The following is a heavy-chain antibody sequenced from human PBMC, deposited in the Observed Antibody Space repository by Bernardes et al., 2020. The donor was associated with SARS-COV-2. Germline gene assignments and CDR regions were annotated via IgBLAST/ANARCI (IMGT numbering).Heavy chain of an antibody. CDR3: ARLISSRWYSDHQYYGMDV. Sequence: GESLKISCKGSGYTFTTYWIGWVRQLPGKGLEWMGTIYPGDSGTRYSPSFEGQVTISVDKSISTAYLHWGSLRASDTATYYCARLISSRWYSDHQYYGMDVWGQGTTVTVSS. CDR2: IYPGDSGT. CDR1: GYTFTTYW. J-gene: IGHJ6*02. V-gene: IGHV5-51*01. D-gene: IGHD6-13*01.